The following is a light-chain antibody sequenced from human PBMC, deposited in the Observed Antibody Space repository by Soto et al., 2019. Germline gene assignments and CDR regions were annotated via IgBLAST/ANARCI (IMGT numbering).Light chain of an antibody. J-gene: IGLJ1*01. CDR2: EVS. Sequence: SVLTQRASVSGSPGQSITISCTGTSGDIGTYHYVSWFQQHPGKAPKLIIHEVSHRPSGVSTRFSGSKSGTTASLTISGLQAEDEADYYCSSYRKSNTFVFGTGTKVTVL. CDR3: SSYRKSNTFV. CDR1: SGDIGTYHY. V-gene: IGLV2-14*01.